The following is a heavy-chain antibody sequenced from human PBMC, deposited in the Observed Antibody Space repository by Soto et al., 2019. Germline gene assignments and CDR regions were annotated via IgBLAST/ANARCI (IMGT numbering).Heavy chain of an antibody. CDR3: ATNWDSSGYYYEAAFDI. D-gene: IGHD3-22*01. CDR1: GGSMSSGGYS. CDR2: IYYSGST. Sequence: SETLSLTCAVSGGSMSSGGYSWSWIRQPPGKGLEWIGYIYYSGSTNYNPSLKSRVTISVDTSKNQFSLKLSSVTAADTAVYYCATNWDSSGYYYEAAFDIWGQGTMVTVSS. J-gene: IGHJ3*02. V-gene: IGHV4-61*08.